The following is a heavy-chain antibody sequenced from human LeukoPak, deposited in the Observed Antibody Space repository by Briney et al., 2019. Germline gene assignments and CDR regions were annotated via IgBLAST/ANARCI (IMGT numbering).Heavy chain of an antibody. CDR2: ISSASAYR. CDR3: TRGPTLIGVAGTWPLDD. D-gene: IGHD6-19*01. Sequence: GGSRRLSCAASGFTFSSYSMHWVRQAPGKGLEWVSSISSASAYRYYADSVKGRFTISRDNAKNSLHLQMNSLRAEDSAVYYCTRGPTLIGVAGTWPLDDWGQGTLVTVSS. J-gene: IGHJ4*02. CDR1: GFTFSSYS. V-gene: IGHV3-21*01.